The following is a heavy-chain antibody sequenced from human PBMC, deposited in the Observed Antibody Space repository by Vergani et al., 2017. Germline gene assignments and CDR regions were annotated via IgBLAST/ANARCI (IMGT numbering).Heavy chain of an antibody. CDR3: AKNMPYLMLYTVFDD. CDR2: IYSGGSST. J-gene: IGHJ4*02. Sequence: EVQLLESGGGLVQPGGSLRLSCAASGFTFSSYAMSWVRQAPGKGLEWVSVIYSGGSSTYYADSVKGLFTISRDNSKNTLYLQMNSLRAEDTAVYYCAKNMPYLMLYTVFDDWGQGTLVTVSS. CDR1: GFTFSSYA. D-gene: IGHD2-2*02. V-gene: IGHV3-23*03.